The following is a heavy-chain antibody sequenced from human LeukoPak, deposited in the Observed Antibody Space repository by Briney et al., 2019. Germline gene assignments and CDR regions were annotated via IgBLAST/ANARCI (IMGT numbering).Heavy chain of an antibody. J-gene: IGHJ4*02. CDR1: GGSVSSGSYY. CDR3: AREGGLRCLDY. Sequence: SETLSLTCTVSGGSVSSGSYYWSWIPQPPGKRLEWIGYIYYSGSTNYNPSLKSRVTISVDTSKNQLSLELCSVTAADTAVYYCAREGGLRCLDYWGQGTLVTVSS. V-gene: IGHV4-61*01. CDR2: IYYSGST. D-gene: IGHD4-17*01.